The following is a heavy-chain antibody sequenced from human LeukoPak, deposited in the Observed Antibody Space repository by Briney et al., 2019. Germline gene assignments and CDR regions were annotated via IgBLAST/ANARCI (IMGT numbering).Heavy chain of an antibody. Sequence: GGSLRLSCAASGFTFSSYAMSWVRQAPGKGLEWVSAISGSGGSTYYADSVKGRFTISRDNSKNTLYLQMNSLRAEDTAVYYCAKDYDFWSGYPLGSDWFDPWGQGTLVTVSS. CDR3: AKDYDFWSGYPLGSDWFDP. CDR2: ISGSGGST. D-gene: IGHD3-3*01. J-gene: IGHJ5*02. CDR1: GFTFSSYA. V-gene: IGHV3-23*01.